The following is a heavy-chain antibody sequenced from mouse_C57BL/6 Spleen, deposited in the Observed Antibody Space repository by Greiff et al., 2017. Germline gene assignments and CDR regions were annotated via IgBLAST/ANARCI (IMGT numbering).Heavy chain of an antibody. V-gene: IGHV1-54*01. Sequence: QVQLQQSGAELVRPGTSVKVSCKASGYAFTNYLIEWVKQRPGQGLEWIGVINPGSGGTNYNEKFKGKATLTADKSTSTAYMQLSSLTSEDSAVYFCESSLGRDVWGTGTTVTVSS. J-gene: IGHJ1*03. CDR2: INPGSGGT. CDR3: ESSLGRDV. D-gene: IGHD4-1*01. CDR1: GYAFTNYL.